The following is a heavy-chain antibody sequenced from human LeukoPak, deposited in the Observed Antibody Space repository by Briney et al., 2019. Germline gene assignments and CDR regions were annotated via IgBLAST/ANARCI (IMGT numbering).Heavy chain of an antibody. V-gene: IGHV4-38-2*01. CDR3: ARQVDV. CDR1: GYSISSGYY. CDR2: IYHSGST. Sequence: SETLSLTCAVSGYSISSGYYWGWIRQPPGKGLEWIGSIYHSGSTYYNPSLKSRVTISVDTSKNQFSLKLSSVTAADTAVYYCARQVDVWGKGTTVTVPS. J-gene: IGHJ6*04.